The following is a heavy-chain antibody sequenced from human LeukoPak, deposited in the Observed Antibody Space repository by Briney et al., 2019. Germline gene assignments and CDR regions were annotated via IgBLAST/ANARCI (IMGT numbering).Heavy chain of an antibody. J-gene: IGHJ4*02. D-gene: IGHD3-22*01. CDR2: INPNSGGT. Sequence: ASVKVSCKASRYTFTGYYMHWVRQAPGQGLEWMGWINPNSGGTNYAQKFQGRVTMTRDTSISTAYMELSRLRSDDTAVYYCARSYDSSGPKHYWGQGTLVTVSS. V-gene: IGHV1-2*02. CDR1: RYTFTGYY. CDR3: ARSYDSSGPKHY.